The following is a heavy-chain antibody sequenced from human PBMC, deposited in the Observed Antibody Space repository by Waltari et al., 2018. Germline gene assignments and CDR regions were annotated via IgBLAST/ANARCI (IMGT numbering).Heavy chain of an antibody. CDR2: IIPIFGTA. CDR1: GGTFSSYA. D-gene: IGHD3-22*01. V-gene: IGHV1-69*15. Sequence: QVQLVQSGAEVKKPGSSVKVSCKASGGTFSSYAISWVRQAPGHGLEWMGRIIPIFGTANYAQKFQGRVTITADESTSTAYMELSSLRSEDTAVYYCARLMYYYDSSGYSSYFDYWGQGTLVTVSS. J-gene: IGHJ4*02. CDR3: ARLMYYYDSSGYSSYFDY.